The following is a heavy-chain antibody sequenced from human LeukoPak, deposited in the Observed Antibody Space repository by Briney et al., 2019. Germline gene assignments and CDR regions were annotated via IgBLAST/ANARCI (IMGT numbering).Heavy chain of an antibody. D-gene: IGHD1-26*01. J-gene: IGHJ4*02. V-gene: IGHV3-30*18. CDR2: ISYDGSNK. Sequence: GGSLRLSCSASGFTFSSYGMHWVRQAPGKGLEWVAVISYDGSNKYYADSVKGRFTISRDNSKNTLYLQMNSLRAEDTAVYYCAKSASGSLVDYWGQGTLVTVSS. CDR3: AKSASGSLVDY. CDR1: GFTFSSYG.